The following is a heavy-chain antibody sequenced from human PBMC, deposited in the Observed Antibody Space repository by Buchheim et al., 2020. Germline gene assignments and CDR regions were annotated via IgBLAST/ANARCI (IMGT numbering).Heavy chain of an antibody. V-gene: IGHV4-59*01. CDR2: IYYSGST. Sequence: VRLQESGPGLVKPSETLSLTCTVSGGSISSYYWSWIRQPPGKGLEWIGYIYYSGSTNYNPSLKSRVTISVDTSKNQFSLKLSSVTAADTAVYYCASIVGATQYFDYWGQGTL. D-gene: IGHD1-26*01. J-gene: IGHJ4*02. CDR1: GGSISSYY. CDR3: ASIVGATQYFDY.